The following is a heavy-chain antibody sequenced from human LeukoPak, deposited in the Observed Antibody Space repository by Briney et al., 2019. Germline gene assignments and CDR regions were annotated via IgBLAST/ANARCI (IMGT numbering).Heavy chain of an antibody. CDR3: ARFYYDDTGASYYFDS. Sequence: SETLSLTCTVSGAFFSRYYYNWIRQTPGKGLEWIGYSYYNGITKYNSSLGNRITMSLDASGRFSLRLSSVTAADTAMYYCARFYYDDTGASYYFDSWSQGIPVTVSS. V-gene: IGHV4-59*01. CDR1: GAFFSRYY. D-gene: IGHD3-22*01. CDR2: SYYNGIT. J-gene: IGHJ4*02.